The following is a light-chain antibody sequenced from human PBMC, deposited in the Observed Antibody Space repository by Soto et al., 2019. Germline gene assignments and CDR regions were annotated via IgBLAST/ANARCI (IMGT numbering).Light chain of an antibody. CDR1: QSVSNSF. J-gene: IGKJ1*01. CDR3: QQYGSSPPTT. CDR2: GAS. V-gene: IGKV3-20*01. Sequence: EIVLTQSPGTLSLSPGERATLSCRASQSVSNSFLAWYQQKPGQAPRLLIYGASSRATGVPDRFSGSGSGTDFTLTIRGLEPEDFAMYYCQQYGSSPPTTFGQGTKVEMK.